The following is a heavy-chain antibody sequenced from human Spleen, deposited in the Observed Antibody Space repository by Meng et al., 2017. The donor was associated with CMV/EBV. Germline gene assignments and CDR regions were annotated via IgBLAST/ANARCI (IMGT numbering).Heavy chain of an antibody. CDR3: AKDHFQSPYSVPTGDDYYGMDV. J-gene: IGHJ6*02. CDR1: GFTFSSYA. V-gene: IGHV3-23*01. Sequence: GESLKISCAASGFTFSSYAMSWVRQAPGKGLAWVSAISGSGGSTYYADSVKGRFTISRDSSKKTVYLQMNSLRAEDTAVYYCAKDHFQSPYSVPTGDDYYGMDVWGQGTTVTVSS. CDR2: ISGSGGST. D-gene: IGHD7-27*01.